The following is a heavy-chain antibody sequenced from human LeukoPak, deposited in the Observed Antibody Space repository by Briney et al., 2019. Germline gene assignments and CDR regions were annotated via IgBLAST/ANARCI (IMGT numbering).Heavy chain of an antibody. CDR2: INPNSGGT. D-gene: IGHD3-10*01. CDR1: GYTFTDYY. V-gene: IGHV1-2*02. Sequence: ASVKVSCMASGYTFTDYYMDWVRQAPGQGLEWMGWINPNSGGTNYAQQFQGRVTMSRDTSNSTAYMELSRLRSDDTAVYYCARDGPRGDVDYWGQGTLVTVSS. CDR3: ARDGPRGDVDY. J-gene: IGHJ4*02.